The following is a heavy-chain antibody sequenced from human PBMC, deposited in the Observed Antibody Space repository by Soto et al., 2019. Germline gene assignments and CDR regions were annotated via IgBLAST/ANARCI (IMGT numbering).Heavy chain of an antibody. Sequence: SETLSLTCTVSGGSISSYYWSWIRQPPGKGLEWIGYIYYSGSTNYNPSLKSRVTISVDTSKNQFSLRLSSVTAADTAVYYCARDGGTGTTGSYYYYYYGMDVWGQGTTVTVSS. V-gene: IGHV4-59*01. CDR2: IYYSGST. CDR1: GGSISSYY. D-gene: IGHD1-7*01. J-gene: IGHJ6*02. CDR3: ARDGGTGTTGSYYYYYYGMDV.